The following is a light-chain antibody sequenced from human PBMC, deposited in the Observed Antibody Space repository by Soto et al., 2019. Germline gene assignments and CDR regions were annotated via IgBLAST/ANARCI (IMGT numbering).Light chain of an antibody. J-gene: IGKJ1*01. CDR1: QSVSSNF. Sequence: EIVLTQSPGTLSLSPGERAALSCGASQSVSSNFLAWYQQKPGQAPRLXIYGASNRATGIPDRFSGSGSGTDFTLTISRLEPEDFVVYYCQQYGSSPRTFGQGTKVDIK. CDR2: GAS. V-gene: IGKV3-20*01. CDR3: QQYGSSPRT.